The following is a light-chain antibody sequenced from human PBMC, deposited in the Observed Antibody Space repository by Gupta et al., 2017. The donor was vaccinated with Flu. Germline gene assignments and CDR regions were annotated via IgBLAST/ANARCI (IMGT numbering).Light chain of an antibody. J-gene: IGKJ1*01. Sequence: PAALSVSPGERATLSCRASQSVSSNLAWYQQKPGQAPRLLIFDASTRATGVPARFSGSGSGTEFTLTISSLQSEDFAAYYCQQDKSWPPAFGQGTKVEI. V-gene: IGKV3-15*01. CDR1: QSVSSN. CDR2: DAS. CDR3: QQDKSWPPA.